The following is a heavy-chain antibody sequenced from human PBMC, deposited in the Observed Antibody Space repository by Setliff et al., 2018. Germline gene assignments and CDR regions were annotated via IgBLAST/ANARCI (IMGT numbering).Heavy chain of an antibody. D-gene: IGHD3-22*01. V-gene: IGHV5-51*01. J-gene: IGHJ4*02. Sequence: GESLKISCKGSGYSFSNFWIGWVRQMPGKGLEWMGIIYPGDSDTRYSPSFQGQVTISADKSISTAYLQWSSLKAADTAIYYCARYDSSGYSENYYFDYWGQGTLVTVSS. CDR3: ARYDSSGYSENYYFDY. CDR2: IYPGDSDT. CDR1: GYSFSNFW.